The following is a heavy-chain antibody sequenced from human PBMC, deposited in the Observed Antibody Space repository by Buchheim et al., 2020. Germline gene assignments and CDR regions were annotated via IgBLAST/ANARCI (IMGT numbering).Heavy chain of an antibody. CDR1: GDSFSTTNYY. V-gene: IGHV4-39*01. D-gene: IGHD4-17*01. J-gene: IGHJ4*02. CDR3: ARPTTVTTEYYFDY. CDR2: ILSSGTS. Sequence: QLHLQESGPGLVKPSGTLSLTCTVSGDSFSTTNYYWAWIRQPPGKGLEWIGSILSSGTSHYNPSLKRRVTISRDASKSQFSLRVTSVTAADTAVYYCARPTTVTTEYYFDYWGQGTL.